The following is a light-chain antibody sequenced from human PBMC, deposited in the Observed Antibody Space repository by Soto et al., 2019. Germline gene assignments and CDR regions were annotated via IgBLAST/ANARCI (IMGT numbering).Light chain of an antibody. CDR3: QKSHSTPIT. J-gene: IGKJ5*01. Sequence: DIQMTQSPSCLSASIGDRVTITCRASQTISEYLNWYQQKPGKAPKLLIYAASSLQSGVPSRFSGSGYGANFTLTISSLQPEDFATYYCQKSHSTPITVGKGTRLEIK. V-gene: IGKV1-39*01. CDR1: QTISEY. CDR2: AAS.